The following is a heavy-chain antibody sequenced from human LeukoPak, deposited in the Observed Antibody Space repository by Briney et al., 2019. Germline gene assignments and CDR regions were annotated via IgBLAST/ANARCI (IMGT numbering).Heavy chain of an antibody. J-gene: IGHJ4*02. V-gene: IGHV1-8*01. CDR3: ARVARRTYEWLSRPDYFDY. CDR1: GYTFTSYD. D-gene: IGHD3-3*01. CDR2: VNPNTGKA. Sequence: VSVKVSCKASGYTFTSYDITWVRQATGQGLEWMGWVNPNTGKAGYAQKFQGRLTMTSNTPMTTAYMELSSLRSEDTAVYYCARVARRTYEWLSRPDYFDYWGQGTLVTVSS.